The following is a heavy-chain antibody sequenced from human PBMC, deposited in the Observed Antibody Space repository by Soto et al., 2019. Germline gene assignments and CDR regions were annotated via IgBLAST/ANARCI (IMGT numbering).Heavy chain of an antibody. CDR1: GFTFSSYD. Sequence: PGGSLRLSCAASGFTFSSYDMHWVRQATGKGLEWVSAIGTAGDTYYPGSVKGRFTISRENAKNSLYLQMNSLRAEDTAVYYCARGTEQIIAVAGKENNWFDPWGQGTLVTVSS. V-gene: IGHV3-13*01. D-gene: IGHD6-19*01. J-gene: IGHJ5*02. CDR3: ARGTEQIIAVAGKENNWFDP. CDR2: IGTAGDT.